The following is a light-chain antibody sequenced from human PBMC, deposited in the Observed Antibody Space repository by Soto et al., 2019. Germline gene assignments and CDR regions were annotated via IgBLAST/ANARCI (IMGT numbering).Light chain of an antibody. J-gene: IGLJ1*01. Sequence: QSALTQPASVSGSPGQSITISCTGTSSDVGSYNHVSWYQQHPGKAPKLMIYEVNKRPSGVSNRFSGSKSGNTASLTISGLQAEDEADYYCCSYTSSSTYVFGTGTKLTVL. CDR3: CSYTSSSTYV. CDR1: SSDVGSYNH. CDR2: EVN. V-gene: IGLV2-14*02.